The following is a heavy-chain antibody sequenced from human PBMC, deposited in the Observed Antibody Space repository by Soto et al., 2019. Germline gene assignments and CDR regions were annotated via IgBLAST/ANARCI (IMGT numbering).Heavy chain of an antibody. CDR3: AKYYYDSSAGWYFDY. V-gene: IGHV5-51*01. CDR1: GYSFTSYW. D-gene: IGHD3-22*01. Sequence: GESLKISCKGSGYSFTSYWIGWVRQMPGKGLEWVGIIYPGDSDTRYSPSFQGQVTISADKSISTAYLQWSSLKASDTAMYYCAKYYYDSSAGWYFDYWGQGTLVTVSS. J-gene: IGHJ4*02. CDR2: IYPGDSDT.